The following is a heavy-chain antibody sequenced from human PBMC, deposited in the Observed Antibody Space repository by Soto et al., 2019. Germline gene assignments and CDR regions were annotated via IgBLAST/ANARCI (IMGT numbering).Heavy chain of an antibody. CDR3: ARFIINPALWFDP. Sequence: SETLSLTRTVSGGSISSGDYYWSWIRQPPGKGLEWIGYIYYSGSTYYNPSLKSRVTISVDTSKNQFSLKLSSVTAADTAVYYCARFIINPALWFDPWGQETLFTVSS. D-gene: IGHD2-2*01. CDR2: IYYSGST. CDR1: GGSISSGDYY. J-gene: IGHJ5*02. V-gene: IGHV4-30-4*01.